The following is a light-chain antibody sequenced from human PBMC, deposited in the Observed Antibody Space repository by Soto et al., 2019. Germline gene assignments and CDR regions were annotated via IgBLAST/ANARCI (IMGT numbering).Light chain of an antibody. CDR2: DVT. CDR1: SSDVGGYNH. V-gene: IGLV2-14*01. Sequence: QSALTQPASVSGSPGQSITISCTGTSSDVGGYNHVSWYQQHPGKAPKVIIYDVTYRPSGASNRFSASKSDNTPSLGISGLRAEDGAGFYCSSYSESTTLVFGLGTKLT. J-gene: IGLJ1*01. CDR3: SSYSESTTLV.